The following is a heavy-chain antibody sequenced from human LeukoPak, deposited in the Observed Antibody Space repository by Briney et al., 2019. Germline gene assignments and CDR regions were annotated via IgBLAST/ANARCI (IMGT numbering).Heavy chain of an antibody. Sequence: ASVKVSCKASGYTFTSYGISWVRQAPGQGLEWMGWMNPNSGNTGYAQKFQGRVTMTRNTSISTAYMELSSLRSEDTAVYYCARGLLVTEAYYYMDVWGKGTTVTISS. V-gene: IGHV1-8*02. J-gene: IGHJ6*03. D-gene: IGHD1-14*01. CDR1: GYTFTSYG. CDR2: MNPNSGNT. CDR3: ARGLLVTEAYYYMDV.